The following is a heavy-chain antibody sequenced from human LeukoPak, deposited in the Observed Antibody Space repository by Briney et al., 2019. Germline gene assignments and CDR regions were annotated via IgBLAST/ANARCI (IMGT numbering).Heavy chain of an antibody. CDR1: GGSISSSSYY. Sequence: SETLSLTCTVSGGSISSSSYYWGWIRQPPGKGLEWIGSIYYSGSTYYNPSLKSRVTISVDTSKNQFSLKLSSVTAADTAVYYCARLRTYYDFWSGPRYYMDVWGKGTTVTVSS. V-gene: IGHV4-39*07. CDR2: IYYSGST. D-gene: IGHD3-3*01. J-gene: IGHJ6*03. CDR3: ARLRTYYDFWSGPRYYMDV.